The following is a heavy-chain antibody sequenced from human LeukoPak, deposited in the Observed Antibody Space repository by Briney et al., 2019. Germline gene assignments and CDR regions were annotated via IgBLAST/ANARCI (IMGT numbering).Heavy chain of an antibody. D-gene: IGHD2/OR15-2a*01. CDR2: INSDGSWT. V-gene: IGHV3-74*01. CDR1: GNYW. Sequence: TGGSLRLYCAASGNYWMHWVRQVPGKGLVWVSHINSDGSWTSYADSVKGRFTISKDNAKNTVYLQMNSLRAEDTAVYYCVSFYETYWGRGTLVTVSS. CDR3: VSFYETY. J-gene: IGHJ4*02.